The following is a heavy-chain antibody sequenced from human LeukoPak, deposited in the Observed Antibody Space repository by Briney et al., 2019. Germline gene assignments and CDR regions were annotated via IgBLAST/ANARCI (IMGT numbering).Heavy chain of an antibody. D-gene: IGHD2-15*01. CDR3: ASYRSGYCSGDTCYADWFEP. CDR2: IKEDGSEK. J-gene: IGHJ5*02. CDR1: GFAFSSNW. V-gene: IGHV3-7*01. Sequence: PGGSLRLSCAASGFAFSSNWMSWVRQAPGKGLEWVANIKEDGSEKYYVDSVKGRFTISRDNAKNSLYQQMNNLRAEDTAVYYCASYRSGYCSGDTCYADWFEPWGQGALVTVSS.